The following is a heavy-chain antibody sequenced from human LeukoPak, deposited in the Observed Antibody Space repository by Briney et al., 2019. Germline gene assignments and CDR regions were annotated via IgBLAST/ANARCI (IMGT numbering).Heavy chain of an antibody. CDR1: GDSMSFYY. J-gene: IGHJ4*02. V-gene: IGHV4-59*01. CDR3: ARGLTGSGWYPLFDY. Sequence: SETLSLTCTVSGDSMSFYYWSWIRQPPGKGLEWMGYIYYSGSTNYNPSLKSRVTISVDTSKNQFSLKLSSVTAADTAVYYCARGLTGSGWYPLFDYWGQGTLVTVSS. CDR2: IYYSGST. D-gene: IGHD6-19*01.